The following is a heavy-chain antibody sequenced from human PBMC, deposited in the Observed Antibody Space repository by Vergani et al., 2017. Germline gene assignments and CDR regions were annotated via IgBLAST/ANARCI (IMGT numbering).Heavy chain of an antibody. V-gene: IGHV3-74*01. CDR3: GRGNDNYN. CDR1: GFTFSNYW. J-gene: IGHJ4*02. D-gene: IGHD5-24*01. Sequence: EVQLVESGGGLVQPGGSLRLSCVPSGFTFSNYWMHWVRQAPGKGLVWVSRINSYGSSTSYADSVKGRFSISRDNAKNTLYLQMNSLRVEDTAVYYCGRGNDNYNWGQGTLVTVSS. CDR2: INSYGSST.